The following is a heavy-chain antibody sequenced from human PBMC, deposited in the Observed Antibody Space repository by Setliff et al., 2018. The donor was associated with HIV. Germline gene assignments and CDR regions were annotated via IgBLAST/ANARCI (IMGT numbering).Heavy chain of an antibody. Sequence: ASVKVSCKASGYTFTDYYIQWVRQAPGQGLEWMGWINAESGDTNYAEKFLGRVTMTRKTSINTAYMELTRLKSHDTAVYYCARAIRYYDSSGYYLDVWGKGTTVTVSS. CDR1: GYTFTDYY. J-gene: IGHJ6*03. CDR2: INAESGDT. CDR3: ARAIRYYDSSGYYLDV. D-gene: IGHD3-22*01. V-gene: IGHV1-2*02.